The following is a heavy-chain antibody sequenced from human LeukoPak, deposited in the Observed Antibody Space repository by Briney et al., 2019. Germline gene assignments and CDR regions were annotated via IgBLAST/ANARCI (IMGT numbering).Heavy chain of an antibody. J-gene: IGHJ4*02. Sequence: GGSLRLSCAASGFTFSSYYMSWVRQAPGKGLEWVANINQDGREKYYVDSVKGRFTISRDNAKNSLYLQMNSLRAEDTAVYYCARDPYGDYYCDYWGQGTLVTVSS. CDR3: ARDPYGDYYCDY. V-gene: IGHV3-7*03. CDR1: GFTFSSYY. D-gene: IGHD4-17*01. CDR2: INQDGREK.